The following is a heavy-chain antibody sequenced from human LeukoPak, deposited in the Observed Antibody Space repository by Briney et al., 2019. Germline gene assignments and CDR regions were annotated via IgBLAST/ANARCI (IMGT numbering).Heavy chain of an antibody. CDR3: AKVGYCSGGSCYSLLPLDY. J-gene: IGHJ4*02. Sequence: GGSLRLSCAASGFTFSSYAMSWVRQAPGKGLEWVSAISGSGGSTYYADSVKGRFTISRDNSKNTLYLQMTSLRAEDTAVYYCAKVGYCSGGSCYSLLPLDYWGQGTLVTVSS. V-gene: IGHV3-23*01. CDR2: ISGSGGST. D-gene: IGHD2-15*01. CDR1: GFTFSSYA.